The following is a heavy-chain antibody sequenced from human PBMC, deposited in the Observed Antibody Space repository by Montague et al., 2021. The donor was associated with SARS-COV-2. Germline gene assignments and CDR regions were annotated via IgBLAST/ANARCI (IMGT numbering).Heavy chain of an antibody. Sequence: SETLSLTCSVSGGSISSYYWSWIRQHAGKGLEWIGRIYTSGSTNFSPSLKSRVTMSVDTSKNQFSLKLSPVTATDTAVYYCARDVGVPLAPPYSWFDPWGQGTLVTASS. J-gene: IGHJ5*02. CDR1: GGSISSYY. V-gene: IGHV4-4*07. CDR3: ARDVGVPLAPPYSWFDP. D-gene: IGHD2-2*01. CDR2: IYTSGST.